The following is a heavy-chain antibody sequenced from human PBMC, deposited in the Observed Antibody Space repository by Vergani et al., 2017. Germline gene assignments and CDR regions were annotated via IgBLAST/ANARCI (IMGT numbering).Heavy chain of an antibody. D-gene: IGHD4/OR15-4a*01. CDR2: SRSADTNT. CDR1: GFTFSSSS. V-gene: IGHV3-48*01. Sequence: EVQLVESGGGLVQPGGSLRLSCAASGFTFSSSSMHWVRQAPGKGLEWVSASRSADTNTYYADSVEGRFAISRDNAKTSLYLQMNSLRVEDTAVYYCAREGVPDAFDIWGQGTMVTVSS. CDR3: AREGVPDAFDI. J-gene: IGHJ3*02.